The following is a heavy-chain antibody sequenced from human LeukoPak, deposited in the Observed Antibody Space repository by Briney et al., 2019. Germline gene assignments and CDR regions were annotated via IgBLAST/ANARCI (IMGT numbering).Heavy chain of an antibody. CDR1: GFNFDSYT. Sequence: PGGSLRRSCAASGFNFDSYTMTWVRQAPGKGLEWVSSISSGSGHIYYADSMKGRFTISRDNAKSSLYLQMNSLRAEDTAVYYCARFLTVAVVPQRVDCWGQGTLVTVSS. V-gene: IGHV3-21*01. CDR2: ISSGSGHI. CDR3: ARFLTVAVVPQRVDC. D-gene: IGHD6-19*01. J-gene: IGHJ4*02.